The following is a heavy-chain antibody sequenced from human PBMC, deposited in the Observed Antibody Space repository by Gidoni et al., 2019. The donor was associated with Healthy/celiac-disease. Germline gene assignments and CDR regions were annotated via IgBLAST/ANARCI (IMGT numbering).Heavy chain of an antibody. Sequence: EVQLVESGGGLVKPGGSLRFSCAASGFTFSNACMSWVRQAPGKGLEWVGRIKSKTDGGTTDYAAPVKGRFTISRDDSKNTLYLQMNSLKTEDTAVYYCTTGVAMVRGVHTRRYNFDYWGQGTLVTVSS. CDR3: TTGVAMVRGVHTRRYNFDY. CDR1: GFTFSNAC. V-gene: IGHV3-15*01. D-gene: IGHD3-10*01. CDR2: IKSKTDGGTT. J-gene: IGHJ4*02.